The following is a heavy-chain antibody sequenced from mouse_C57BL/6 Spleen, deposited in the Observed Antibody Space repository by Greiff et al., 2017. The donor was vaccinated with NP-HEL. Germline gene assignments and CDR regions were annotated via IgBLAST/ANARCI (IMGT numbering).Heavy chain of an antibody. CDR3: TRWGGKAWYFDV. J-gene: IGHJ1*03. CDR1: GYAFTDYE. CDR2: IDPETGGT. Sequence: VQLQQSGAELVRPGASVTLSCKASGYAFTDYEMHWVKQTPVHGLEWIGAIDPETGGTAYNQKFKGKAILTADKSSSTAYMELRSLTSEDSAVYYCTRWGGKAWYFDVWGTGTTVTVSS. D-gene: IGHD2-1*01. V-gene: IGHV1-15*01.